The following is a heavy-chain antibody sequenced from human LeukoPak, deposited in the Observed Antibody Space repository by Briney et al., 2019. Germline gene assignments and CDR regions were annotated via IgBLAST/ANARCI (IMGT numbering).Heavy chain of an antibody. D-gene: IGHD1-26*01. Sequence: SETLSLTCTVSGGSISSSSYYWSWIRQPPGKGLEWIGYIYYSGSTNYNPSLKSRVTISVDTSKNQFSLKLSSVTAADTAVYYCARAPGWVPNSYYFDYWGQGTLVTVSS. CDR1: GGSISSSSYY. J-gene: IGHJ4*02. CDR2: IYYSGST. V-gene: IGHV4-61*01. CDR3: ARAPGWVPNSYYFDY.